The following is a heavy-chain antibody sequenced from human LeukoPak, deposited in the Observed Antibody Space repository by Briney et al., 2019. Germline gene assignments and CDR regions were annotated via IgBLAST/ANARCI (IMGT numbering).Heavy chain of an antibody. CDR2: INHSGST. V-gene: IGHV4-34*01. Sequence: SETLSLTCAVYGGSFSDYYWNWIRQPPGKGLEWIAEINHSGSTNYNPSLKSRVTISVDTSKNQFSLKLSSVTAADTAVYYCVRKGAIVQYCDWGGMDVWGKGTTVTVSS. CDR1: GGSFSDYY. D-gene: IGHD3-9*01. J-gene: IGHJ6*04. CDR3: VRKGAIVQYCDWGGMDV.